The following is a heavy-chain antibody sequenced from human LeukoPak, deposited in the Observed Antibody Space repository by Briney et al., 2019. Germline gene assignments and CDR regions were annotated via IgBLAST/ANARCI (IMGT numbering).Heavy chain of an antibody. D-gene: IGHD3-10*01. CDR1: GDSISGSSYY. V-gene: IGHV4-39*07. J-gene: IGHJ5*02. CDR2: IYYSGST. Sequence: SETLSLTCSVSGDSISGSSYYWGWIRQPPGKGLEWIGSIYYSGSTYYNPSLKSRVTISVDTSKNQFSLKLSSVTAADTAVYYCARVKALLWFGERNWFDPWGQGTLVTVSS. CDR3: ARVKALLWFGERNWFDP.